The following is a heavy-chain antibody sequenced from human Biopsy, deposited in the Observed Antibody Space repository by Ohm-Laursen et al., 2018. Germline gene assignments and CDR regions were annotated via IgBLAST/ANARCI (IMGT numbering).Heavy chain of an antibody. CDR3: TRKPNSLYYFDH. V-gene: IGHV4-31*03. D-gene: IGHD1-14*01. CDR2: MHHSGPT. J-gene: IGHJ4*02. CDR1: GDSISSDYY. Sequence: SQTLSLICTVSGDSISSDYYWTWIRQVPGEGLEWIAYMHHSGPTYTYYNPSLKSRVAISVEVSKNQFSLKVSSVTAADTAVYFCTRKPNSLYYFDHWGQGTLVTVSS.